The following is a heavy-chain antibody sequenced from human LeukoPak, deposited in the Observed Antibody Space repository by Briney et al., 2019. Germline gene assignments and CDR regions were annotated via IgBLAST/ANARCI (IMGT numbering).Heavy chain of an antibody. CDR2: ISGSGGST. CDR1: GFTFSSDA. CDR3: AKGDYGVFSGWFDP. J-gene: IGHJ5*02. Sequence: PGASLRLSCAASGFTFSSDAMSWVRQAPGKGLEWVSAISGSGGSTYYADSVKGRFTISRDNSKNTLYLQMNSLRAEDTAVYYCAKGDYGVFSGWFDPWGQGTLVTVSS. V-gene: IGHV3-23*01. D-gene: IGHD4-17*01.